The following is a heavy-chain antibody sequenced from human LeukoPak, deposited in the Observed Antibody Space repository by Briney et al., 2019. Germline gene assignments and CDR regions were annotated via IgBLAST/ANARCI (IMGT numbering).Heavy chain of an antibody. D-gene: IGHD2-2*01. CDR2: ISPNSGGT. Sequence: ASVKVSCKASGYTFTGYYMHWVRQAPGQGLEWMGWISPNSGGTNYAQKFQGRVTMTRDTSISTAYMELSRLRSDDTAVYYCARVLVVVPAAMLAYWGQGTLVTVSS. CDR3: ARVLVVVPAAMLAY. V-gene: IGHV1-2*02. CDR1: GYTFTGYY. J-gene: IGHJ4*02.